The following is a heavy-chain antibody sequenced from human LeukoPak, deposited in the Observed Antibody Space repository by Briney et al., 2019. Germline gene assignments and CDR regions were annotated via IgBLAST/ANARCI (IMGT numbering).Heavy chain of an antibody. CDR1: GYTFTGYY. J-gene: IGHJ4*02. D-gene: IGHD3-22*01. Sequence: ASVKVSCKASGYTFTGYYMHWVRQAPGQGLEWMGWINPNSGGTNCAQKFQGRVTMTRDTSISTAYMELSRLRSDDTAVYYCASFRRTYYYDSSEIWGQGTLVTVSS. CDR2: INPNSGGT. CDR3: ASFRRTYYYDSSEI. V-gene: IGHV1-2*02.